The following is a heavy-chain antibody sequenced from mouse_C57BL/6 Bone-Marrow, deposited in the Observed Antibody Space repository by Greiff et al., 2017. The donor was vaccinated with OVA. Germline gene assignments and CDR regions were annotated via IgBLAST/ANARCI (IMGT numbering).Heavy chain of an antibody. Sequence: VMLVESGAELVRPGTSVKVSCKASGYAFTNYLIEWVKQRPGQGLEWIGVINPGSGGTNYNEKFKGKATLTADKSYSTAYMQLSSLTSEDSAVYFCARRIYYYGSSYFDYWGKGTTLTVSS. CDR3: ARRIYYYGSSYFDY. V-gene: IGHV1-54*01. CDR1: GYAFTNYL. D-gene: IGHD1-1*01. J-gene: IGHJ2*01. CDR2: INPGSGGT.